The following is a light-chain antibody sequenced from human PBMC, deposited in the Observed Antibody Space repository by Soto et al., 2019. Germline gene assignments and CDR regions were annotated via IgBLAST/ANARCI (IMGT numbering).Light chain of an antibody. V-gene: IGLV2-23*02. J-gene: IGLJ1*01. CDR3: CSYAGSSTAI. Sequence: QSVLTQPASVSGSPGQSITISCSGTSSDVGTYNLVSWYQQYPGKAPRLMIYEVTKRPSGVFNRFSGSKSGNTASLTISGLQPEDEADYYCCSYAGSSTAIFGSGTKLTVL. CDR1: SSDVGTYNL. CDR2: EVT.